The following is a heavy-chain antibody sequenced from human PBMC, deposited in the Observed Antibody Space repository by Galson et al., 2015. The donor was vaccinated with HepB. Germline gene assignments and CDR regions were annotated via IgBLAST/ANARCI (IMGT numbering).Heavy chain of an antibody. J-gene: IGHJ4*02. CDR1: GFTFSDYY. V-gene: IGHV3-11*01. Sequence: SLRLSCAASGFTFSDYYMSWIRQAPGKGLEWVSYISSSGSTIYYADSVKGRFTISRDNAKNSLYLQMNSLRAEDTAVYYCASSNWNLGYFDYWGQGTLVTVSS. CDR2: ISSSGSTI. CDR3: ASSNWNLGYFDY. D-gene: IGHD1-7*01.